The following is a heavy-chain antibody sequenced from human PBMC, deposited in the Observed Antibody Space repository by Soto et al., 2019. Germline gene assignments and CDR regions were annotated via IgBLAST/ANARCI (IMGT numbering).Heavy chain of an antibody. Sequence: GGSLRLSCAASGFTFSSYAMIWVRQAPGKGLEWVSAISGSGDSTYYADSVKGRFTISRDNSKNTLYLQMNSLRAEDTAVYYCARDNYGYCSGGSCPNPSHLTGETYYYYYMDVWGKGTTVTVSS. D-gene: IGHD2-15*01. CDR3: ARDNYGYCSGGSCPNPSHLTGETYYYYYMDV. CDR1: GFTFSSYA. CDR2: ISGSGDST. V-gene: IGHV3-23*01. J-gene: IGHJ6*03.